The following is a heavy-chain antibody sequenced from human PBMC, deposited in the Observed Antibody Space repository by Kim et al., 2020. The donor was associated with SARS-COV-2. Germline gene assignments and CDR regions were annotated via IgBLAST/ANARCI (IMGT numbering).Heavy chain of an antibody. CDR2: ISSSGSTI. J-gene: IGHJ6*02. Sequence: GGSLRLSCTASGFTFRGYYMSWIRQAPGKGLEWVSYISSSGSTIYYADSVKGRFTISRDNAKNSLYLQMNSLRAEDTAVYYCGRDKGTGYCSGGSCNRYHYYYGMVVWGQGTTVTVSS. CDR1: GFTFRGYY. V-gene: IGHV3-11*01. CDR3: GRDKGTGYCSGGSCNRYHYYYGMVV. D-gene: IGHD2-15*01.